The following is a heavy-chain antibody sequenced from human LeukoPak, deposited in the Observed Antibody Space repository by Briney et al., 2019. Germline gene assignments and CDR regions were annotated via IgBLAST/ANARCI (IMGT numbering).Heavy chain of an antibody. D-gene: IGHD7-27*01. J-gene: IGHJ4*02. CDR2: INHSGST. CDR3: ARMNWGSFDY. V-gene: IGHV4-34*01. CDR1: GGSFSGYY. Sequence: SETLSLTCAVYGGSFSGYYWSWTRQPPGKGLEWIGEINHSGSTNYNPSLKSRVTISVDTSKNQFSLKLSSVTAADTAVYYCARMNWGSFDYWGQGTLVTVSS.